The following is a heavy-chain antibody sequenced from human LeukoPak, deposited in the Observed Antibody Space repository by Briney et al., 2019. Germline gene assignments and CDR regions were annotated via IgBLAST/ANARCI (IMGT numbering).Heavy chain of an antibody. CDR1: GYTFTRYY. CDR2: INPNSGGT. CDR3: ARGPRRDRYCSSTSCLTPADY. V-gene: IGHV1-2*04. D-gene: IGHD2-2*01. Sequence: ASVKVSCKASGYTFTRYYMHWVRQAPGRGLEWMGWINPNSGGTNYAQKFQGWVTMTRDTSISTAYMELSRLRSDDTAVYYCARGPRRDRYCSSTSCLTPADYWGQGTLVTVSS. J-gene: IGHJ4*02.